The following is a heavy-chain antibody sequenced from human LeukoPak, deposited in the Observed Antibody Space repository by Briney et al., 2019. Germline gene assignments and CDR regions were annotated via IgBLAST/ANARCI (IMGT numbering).Heavy chain of an antibody. D-gene: IGHD3-3*01. J-gene: IGHJ4*02. V-gene: IGHV4-30-4*08. CDR1: GGSISSGDYY. CDR3: ARGSHDFWSGYSPVDY. CDR2: IYYSGST. Sequence: SETLSLTCTVSGGSISSGDYYWSWIRQPPGKGLEWIGYIYYSGSTYYNPSLKSRVTISVDTSKNQFSLKLSSVTAADTAVYYCARGSHDFWSGYSPVDYWGPRTLVTVSS.